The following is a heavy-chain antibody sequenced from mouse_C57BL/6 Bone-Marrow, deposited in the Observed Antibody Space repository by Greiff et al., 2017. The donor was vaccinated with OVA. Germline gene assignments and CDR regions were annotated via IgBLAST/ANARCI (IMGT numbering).Heavy chain of an antibody. CDR3: GSVVAGGGYYLDY. D-gene: IGHD1-1*01. J-gene: IGHJ2*01. Sequence: QVQLQQSGAELASPGASVTLSCKASGYTFTDHIMHWVKKRPGQGLEWIGWIYPGSGGTNYNQKFMGKATFSLDRSSSTVYMVFKSLTSEDSAVYYGGSVVAGGGYYLDYWGQGTTLTVSA. CDR1: GYTFTDHI. CDR2: IYPGSGGT. V-gene: IGHV1-11*01.